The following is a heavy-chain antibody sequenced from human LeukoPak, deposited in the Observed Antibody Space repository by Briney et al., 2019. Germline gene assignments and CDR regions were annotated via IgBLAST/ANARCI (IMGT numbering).Heavy chain of an antibody. V-gene: IGHV3-48*04. CDR1: GFSFGSYD. Sequence: GGSLRLSCEASGFSFGSYDMNWVRQAPGKGLEWVSYISGSSSTIYYADSVKGRFTISRDNAKNSLYLQMNSLRAEDTAVYCCARDLISAVSRGWFDPWGQGTLVTVSS. J-gene: IGHJ5*02. D-gene: IGHD1-26*01. CDR3: ARDLISAVSRGWFDP. CDR2: ISGSSSTI.